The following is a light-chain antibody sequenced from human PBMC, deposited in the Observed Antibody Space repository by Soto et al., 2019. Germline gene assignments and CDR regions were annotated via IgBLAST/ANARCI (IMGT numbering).Light chain of an antibody. CDR3: SSYTGSSTPVV. J-gene: IGLJ2*01. CDR2: EVS. CDR1: SSDVGGYNY. Sequence: QSALTQPASVSGSPGKSITISCTVTSSDVGGYNYVSWYQQHPGKAPKLMIYEVSNRPSGVSNRFSGSKSGNTASLTISGLQAEDEADYYCSSYTGSSTPVVFGGGTKVTVL. V-gene: IGLV2-14*01.